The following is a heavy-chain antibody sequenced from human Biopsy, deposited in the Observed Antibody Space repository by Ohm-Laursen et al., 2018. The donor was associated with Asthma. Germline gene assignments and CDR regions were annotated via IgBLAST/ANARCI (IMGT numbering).Heavy chain of an antibody. V-gene: IGHV3-64D*08. CDR3: VKGHSAGYYYFDD. J-gene: IGHJ4*02. D-gene: IGHD2-21*01. CDR1: GFTFSSYS. CDR2: IATDGSNK. Sequence: SLRLSCAASGFTFSSYSMHWVRQAPGRGPEYVSFIATDGSNKFYADSVKGRFTVSRDNSKHTLYLHMTGLRPEDTGVYYCVKGHSAGYYYFDDWSQGAQVTVSS.